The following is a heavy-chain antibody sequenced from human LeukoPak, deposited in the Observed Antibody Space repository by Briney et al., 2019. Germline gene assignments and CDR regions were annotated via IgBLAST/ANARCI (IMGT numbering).Heavy chain of an antibody. CDR1: GLTFSDHY. J-gene: IGHJ4*02. D-gene: IGHD2-15*01. CDR2: TRNKANSYTT. V-gene: IGHV3-72*01. Sequence: GGSLRLSCAASGLTFSDHYMDWVRQAPGKGLEWVGRTRNKANSYTTEYAASVKGRFTISRDDSKNSLYLQMNSLKTEDTAVYYCARAKRYCSGGNCYSVPDYWGQGTLVTVSS. CDR3: ARAKRYCSGGNCYSVPDY.